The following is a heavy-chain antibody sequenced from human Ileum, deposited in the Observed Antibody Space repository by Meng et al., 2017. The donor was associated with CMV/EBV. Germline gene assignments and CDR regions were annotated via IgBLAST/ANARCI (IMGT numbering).Heavy chain of an antibody. CDR2: VSTHGINT. V-gene: IGHV3-30*18. Sequence: NSIDYGIHWVRQAAGKGVDWGAVVSTHGINTDDEDSEKGGFNNTRDNNKKMMFLKMNSMRQEDTAVYYGAKEAGERNSWRKFHVDYWGQGTLVTVSS. CDR1: NSIDYG. CDR3: AKEAGERNSWRKFHVDY. D-gene: IGHD6-19*01. J-gene: IGHJ4*02.